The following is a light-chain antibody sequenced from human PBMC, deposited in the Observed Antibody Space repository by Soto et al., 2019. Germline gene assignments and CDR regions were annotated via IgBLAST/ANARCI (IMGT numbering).Light chain of an antibody. V-gene: IGKV3-11*01. J-gene: IGKJ1*01. Sequence: EIVLTQSPATLSLSPGERAALSCRASQTINNYLAWYQHKPGQAPRLLIYDASTRATGIPARFSGSGSGTDFTLTISSLETEDFAVYYCQQRSNWPRGTFGQGTKVDIK. CDR1: QTINNY. CDR2: DAS. CDR3: QQRSNWPRGT.